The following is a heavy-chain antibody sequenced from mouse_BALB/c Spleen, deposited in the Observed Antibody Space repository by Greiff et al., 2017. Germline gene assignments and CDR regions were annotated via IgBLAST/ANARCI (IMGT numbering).Heavy chain of an antibody. V-gene: IGHV14-3*02. J-gene: IGHJ4*01. D-gene: IGHD1-1*01. CDR2: IDPANGNT. Sequence: EVKLQQSGAELVKPGASVKLSCTASGFNIKDTYMHWVKQRPEQGLEWIGRIDPANGNTKYDPKFQGKATITADTSSNTAYLQLSSLTSEDTAVYYCARENGTYYYAMDYWGQGTSVTVSS. CDR1: GFNIKDTY. CDR3: ARENGTYYYAMDY.